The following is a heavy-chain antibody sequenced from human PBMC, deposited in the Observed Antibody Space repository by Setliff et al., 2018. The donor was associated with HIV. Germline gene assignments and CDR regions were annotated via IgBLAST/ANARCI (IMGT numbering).Heavy chain of an antibody. CDR3: AKGRLVWIGEFSGLDTTDPYYFDY. D-gene: IGHD3-10*01. CDR2: IFTRGST. J-gene: IGHJ4*01. Sequence: SETLSLTCSVSGGSISSGRYYWSWIRQPAGKGLEWIGHIFTRGSTIYNPSLKSRVTISVDTSKNQFSLKLNYVPAADTAVYHFAKGRLVWIGEFSGLDTTDPYYFDYGGQEPWSPSPQ. CDR1: GGSISSGRYY. V-gene: IGHV4-61*09.